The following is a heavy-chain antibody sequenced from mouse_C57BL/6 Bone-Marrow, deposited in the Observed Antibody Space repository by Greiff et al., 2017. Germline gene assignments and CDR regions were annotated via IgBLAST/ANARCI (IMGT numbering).Heavy chain of an antibody. CDR1: GYTFTSYW. Sequence: QVQLQQPGTELVQPGASVKLSCKASGYTFTSYWMHWVKQRPGQGLEWIGNINPNNGGTNYNEKFKNNVTLTVDKSSSAAYLQLSSLTSEDSAVYYCGTNWDRYFDVWGTGTTVTVSS. CDR3: GTNWDRYFDV. J-gene: IGHJ1*03. D-gene: IGHD4-1*01. V-gene: IGHV1-53*01. CDR2: INPNNGGT.